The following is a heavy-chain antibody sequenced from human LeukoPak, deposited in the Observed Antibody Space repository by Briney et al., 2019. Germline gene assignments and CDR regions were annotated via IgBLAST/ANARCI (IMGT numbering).Heavy chain of an antibody. D-gene: IGHD3-22*01. V-gene: IGHV3-21*01. CDR1: GVTFSSYS. J-gene: IGHJ4*02. CDR2: ISSSSSYI. Sequence: PGGCLRLSCAASGVTFSSYSMNWVRQAPGKGVEWVSYISSSSSYIYYADSVKARFTISRDNAKNSLYLQMNSLRAEDTAVYYCARDPGYYDSLPQYYFDYWGQGTLVTVSS. CDR3: ARDPGYYDSLPQYYFDY.